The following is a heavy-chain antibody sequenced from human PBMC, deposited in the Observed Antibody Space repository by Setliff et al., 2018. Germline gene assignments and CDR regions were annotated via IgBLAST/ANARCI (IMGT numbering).Heavy chain of an antibody. Sequence: GESLKISCVVSGFTFSSHGMNWVRQAPGKGLEWVAYMSNWGTSIYYADSVKGRFTISRDNAKNPLFLQMNSLRIEDMGIYYCARDGGINMVKTYYYGLDVWGQGTTVTVSS. D-gene: IGHD1-20*01. J-gene: IGHJ6*02. V-gene: IGHV3-48*03. CDR2: MSNWGTSI. CDR1: GFTFSSHG. CDR3: ARDGGINMVKTYYYGLDV.